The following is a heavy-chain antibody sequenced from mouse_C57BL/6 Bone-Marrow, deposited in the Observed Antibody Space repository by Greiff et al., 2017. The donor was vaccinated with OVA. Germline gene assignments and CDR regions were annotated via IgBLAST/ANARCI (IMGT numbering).Heavy chain of an antibody. CDR1: GYAFSSYW. V-gene: IGHV1-80*01. D-gene: IGHD2-1*01. Sequence: QVQLQQSGAELVKPGASVKISCKASGYAFSSYWMNWVKQRPGTGLEWIGQIYTGDGDTNYNGKFKGKATLTADKSSSTAYMQLSSLTSEDSAVYFCARGHYGTFHRYYYAMDYWGQGTSVTVSS. CDR3: ARGHYGTFHRYYYAMDY. J-gene: IGHJ4*01. CDR2: IYTGDGDT.